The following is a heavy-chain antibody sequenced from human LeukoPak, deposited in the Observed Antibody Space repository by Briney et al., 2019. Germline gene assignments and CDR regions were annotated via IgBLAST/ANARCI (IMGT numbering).Heavy chain of an antibody. Sequence: SETLSLTCTVSGDSISRYYWSWIRQPPGKGLEWIGYIYYSGSTNYNPSLMSRLTISVDTSKNECSLKLSSVTAADTAVYYCVRGARYCSGGSCLDYWGQGTLVTVSS. CDR3: VRGARYCSGGSCLDY. V-gene: IGHV4-59*01. J-gene: IGHJ4*02. CDR2: IYYSGST. CDR1: GDSISRYY. D-gene: IGHD2-15*01.